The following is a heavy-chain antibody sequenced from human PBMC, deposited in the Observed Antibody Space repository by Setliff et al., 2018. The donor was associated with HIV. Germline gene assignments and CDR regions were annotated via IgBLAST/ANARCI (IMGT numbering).Heavy chain of an antibody. J-gene: IGHJ6*02. CDR2: ISVSGFTI. Sequence: GGSLRLSCAASGFTFRNYDMNWVRQAPGKGLEWVSFISVSGFTIHYADSVQGRFTISRDNARNSLSLQLNSLRADDTAVYYCARILDMSSRTRTLYHAMDVWGRGTTGTVSS. CDR3: ARILDMSSRTRTLYHAMDV. CDR1: GFTFRNYD. D-gene: IGHD3-10*01. V-gene: IGHV3-48*03.